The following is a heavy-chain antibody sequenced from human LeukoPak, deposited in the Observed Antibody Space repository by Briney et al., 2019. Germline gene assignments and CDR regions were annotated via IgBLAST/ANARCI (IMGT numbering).Heavy chain of an antibody. D-gene: IGHD2-21*02. CDR2: INHSGST. V-gene: IGHV4-34*01. J-gene: IGHJ4*02. CDR3: ARGKATAIPD. CDR1: GGSFSGYY. Sequence: PSETLSLTCAVYGGSFSGYYWSWIRQPPGKWLEWIGEINHSGSTNYNPSLKSRVTISVDTSKNQFSLKLSSVIAADTAVYYCARGKATAIPDWGQGTLVTVSS.